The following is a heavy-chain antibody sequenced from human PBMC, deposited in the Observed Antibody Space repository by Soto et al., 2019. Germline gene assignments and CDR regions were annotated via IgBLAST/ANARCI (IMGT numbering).Heavy chain of an antibody. D-gene: IGHD3-10*01. Sequence: GGSLRLSCAASGFTFSSYAMSWVRQAPGKGLEWVSAISGSGGSTYYADSVKGRFTISRDNSKNTLYLQMNSLRAEDTAVYYCAKVRLYGSGGVGHFDYWGQGTLVTVSS. CDR2: ISGSGGST. CDR3: AKVRLYGSGGVGHFDY. CDR1: GFTFSSYA. J-gene: IGHJ4*02. V-gene: IGHV3-23*01.